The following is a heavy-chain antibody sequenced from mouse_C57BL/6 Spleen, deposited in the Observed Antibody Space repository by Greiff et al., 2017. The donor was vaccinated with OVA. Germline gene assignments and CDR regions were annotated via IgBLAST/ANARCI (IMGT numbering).Heavy chain of an antibody. CDR1: GFTFSNYW. CDR3: TGIYYGYDGGFFAY. CDR2: IRLKSDNYAT. D-gene: IGHD2-2*01. Sequence: EVKVEESGGGLVQPGGSMKLSCVASGFTFSNYWMNWVRQSPEKGLEWVAQIRLKSDNYATHYAESVKGRFTISRDDSKSSVYLQMNNLRAEDTGIYYCTGIYYGYDGGFFAYWGQGTLVTVSA. V-gene: IGHV6-3*01. J-gene: IGHJ3*01.